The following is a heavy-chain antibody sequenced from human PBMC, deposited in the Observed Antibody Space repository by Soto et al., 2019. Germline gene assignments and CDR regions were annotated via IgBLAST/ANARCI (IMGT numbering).Heavy chain of an antibody. Sequence: EVQLVESGGGLVQPGGSLRLSCAASGFTLSTYDMPWVRQATGKGLEWVAALSYAGDTYYPGSVKGRFTVSREGAKNSLYLHINSLTAGDTPVDYCAKGTQSESGYYYMAVWGKGTTVTVAS. J-gene: IGHJ6*03. D-gene: IGHD3-10*01. CDR3: AKGTQSESGYYYMAV. V-gene: IGHV3-13*01. CDR1: GFTLSTYD. CDR2: LSYAGDT.